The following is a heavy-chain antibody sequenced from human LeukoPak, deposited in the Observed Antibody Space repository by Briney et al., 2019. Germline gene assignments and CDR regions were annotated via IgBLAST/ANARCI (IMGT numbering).Heavy chain of an antibody. D-gene: IGHD7-27*01. J-gene: IGHJ4*02. CDR3: ARDLMWGFDY. Sequence: VGTLRLSCAASGFTLSGHAMHWVRQTPGVGLEWVAIIGNDGRDQHYSESVKGRFTISRDNSKNTLFLQLNSLRPEDTALYLCARDLMWGFDYWGQGTLVTVSS. CDR2: IGNDGRDQ. V-gene: IGHV3-30*02. CDR1: GFTLSGHA.